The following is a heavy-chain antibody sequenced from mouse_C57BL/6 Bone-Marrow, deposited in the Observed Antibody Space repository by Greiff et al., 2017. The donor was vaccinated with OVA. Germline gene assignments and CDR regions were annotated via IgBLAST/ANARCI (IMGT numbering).Heavy chain of an antibody. J-gene: IGHJ4*01. CDR1: GFTFSDYG. CDR2: ISSGSRTT. Sequence: EVKLMESGGGLVKPGGSLKRGGAASGFTFSDYGMHWVRQAPEKGLEWVAYISSGSRTTPYADTVKGRFTISRDNAKNTLFLQMTSLRSEDTAMYYCARRWVPSYAMDYWGQGTSVTVSS. D-gene: IGHD2-3*01. V-gene: IGHV5-17*01. CDR3: ARRWVPSYAMDY.